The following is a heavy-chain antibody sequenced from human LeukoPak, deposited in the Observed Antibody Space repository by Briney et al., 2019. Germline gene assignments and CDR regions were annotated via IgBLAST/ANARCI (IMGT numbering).Heavy chain of an antibody. Sequence: GGSLRLSCAASGFTVSSNYMSWVRQAPGKGLEWVSVIYSGGSTYYADSVKGRFTISRDNSKNTLYLQMNSLRAEDTAVYYCYFPPTDDLGAFDIWGQGTMVTVSS. V-gene: IGHV3-66*01. J-gene: IGHJ3*02. CDR3: YFPPTDDLGAFDI. D-gene: IGHD3-3*01. CDR1: GFTVSSNY. CDR2: IYSGGST.